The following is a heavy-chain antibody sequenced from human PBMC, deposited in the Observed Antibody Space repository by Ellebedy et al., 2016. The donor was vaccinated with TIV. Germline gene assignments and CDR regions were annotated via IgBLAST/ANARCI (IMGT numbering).Heavy chain of an antibody. V-gene: IGHV3-7*01. CDR1: GFSFRSYW. J-gene: IGHJ5*02. CDR2: IYQDGGVQ. D-gene: IGHD4-17*01. Sequence: PGGSLRLSCAASGFSFRSYWISWVRQAPGKGLEWVANIYQDGGVQYYVDSVKGRFTISRDNADNSLFLQMTSLRAGDTAVYYCARRGSYGDYAVQVNSWFDRWGRGTLVTVSS. CDR3: ARRGSYGDYAVQVNSWFDR.